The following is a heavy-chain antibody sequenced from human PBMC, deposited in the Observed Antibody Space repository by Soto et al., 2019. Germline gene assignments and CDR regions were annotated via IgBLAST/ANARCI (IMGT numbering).Heavy chain of an antibody. CDR1: GFNFSDFG. J-gene: IGHJ4*02. D-gene: IGHD1-26*01. V-gene: IGHV3-30*18. CDR2: ISSDGSNK. CDR3: EKDFARGQMGMSLDS. Sequence: QVQLVESGGGVVHPGRSLRLSCTASGFNFSDFGMHWVRQAPGKGLEWLALISSDGSNKFYADSVRGRFTVSRDRSDNTLHLHMSALRNDDTAMYYCEKDFARGQMGMSLDSWGQGTLVIVSS.